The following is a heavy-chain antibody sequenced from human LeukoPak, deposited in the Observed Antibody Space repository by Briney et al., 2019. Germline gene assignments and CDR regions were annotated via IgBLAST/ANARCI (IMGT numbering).Heavy chain of an antibody. CDR1: GGTFSSYA. V-gene: IGHV1-69*06. J-gene: IGHJ6*03. D-gene: IGHD4-23*01. CDR3: ARVGGQEPIYYYYMDV. Sequence: SVKVSCKASGGTFSSYAISWVRQAPGQGLEWMGGIIPIFGTANYAQKFQGRVTITADKSTSTAYMELSSLRSEDTAVYYCARVGGQEPIYYYYMDVWGKGTTVTVSS. CDR2: IIPIFGTA.